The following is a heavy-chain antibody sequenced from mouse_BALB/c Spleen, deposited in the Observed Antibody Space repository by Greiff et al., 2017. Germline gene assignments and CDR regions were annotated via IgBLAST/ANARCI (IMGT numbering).Heavy chain of an antibody. J-gene: IGHJ4*01. CDR2: IWRGGST. D-gene: IGHD2-1*01. Sequence: QVQLQQSGPSLVQPSQSLSITCTASGFSFTSYGVHWVRQSPGKGLEWLGVIWRGGSTDYNAAFMSRLSITKDNSKSQVFFKMNSLQADDTAIYYCALLYGNCAMDYWGQGTSVTVSA. CDR1: GFSFTSYG. CDR3: ALLYGNCAMDY. V-gene: IGHV2-5-1*01.